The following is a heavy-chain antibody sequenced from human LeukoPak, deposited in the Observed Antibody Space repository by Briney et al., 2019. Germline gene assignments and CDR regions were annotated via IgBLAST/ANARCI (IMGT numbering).Heavy chain of an antibody. CDR2: ISGSGGST. Sequence: GGSLRLSCAASGFTFSSYAMSWVRQAPGKGLEWVSAISGSGGSTYYADSVKGRFTISRDNSKNTLYLQMNSLRAEDTAVYYCARDLLLSSSWPQNDYWGQGTLVTVSS. CDR1: GFTFSSYA. J-gene: IGHJ4*02. V-gene: IGHV3-23*01. D-gene: IGHD6-13*01. CDR3: ARDLLLSSSWPQNDY.